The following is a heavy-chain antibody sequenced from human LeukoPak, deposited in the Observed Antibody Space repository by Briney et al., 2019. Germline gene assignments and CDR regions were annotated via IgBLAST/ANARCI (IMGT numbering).Heavy chain of an antibody. CDR2: ISGSGGST. Sequence: GGSLRLSCAASGFTFSSYAMRWVRQAPGKGLEWVSAISGSGGSTYYADSVKGRFTISRDNSKNTLYLQMNSLRAEDTAVYYCANDYRGSYPYYFDYWGQGTLVTVSS. CDR3: ANDYRGSYPYYFDY. CDR1: GFTFSSYA. J-gene: IGHJ4*02. D-gene: IGHD2-15*01. V-gene: IGHV3-23*01.